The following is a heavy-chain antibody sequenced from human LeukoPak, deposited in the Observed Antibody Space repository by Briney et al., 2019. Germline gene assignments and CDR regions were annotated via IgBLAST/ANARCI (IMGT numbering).Heavy chain of an antibody. V-gene: IGHV3-33*06. J-gene: IGHJ4*02. D-gene: IGHD3-9*01. CDR1: GFTFSSYG. Sequence: PGTSLRLSCAASGFTFSSYGMHWVRQAPGKGLEWVAVIWYDGSNKLYADSVKGRFTISRDNSKNTLYLQMNSLTAEDTAVYYCAKGFLTGYLYYFDYWGQGTLVTVSS. CDR2: IWYDGSNK. CDR3: AKGFLTGYLYYFDY.